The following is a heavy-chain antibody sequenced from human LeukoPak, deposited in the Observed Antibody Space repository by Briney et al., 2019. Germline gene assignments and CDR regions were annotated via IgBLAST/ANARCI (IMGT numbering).Heavy chain of an antibody. J-gene: IGHJ3*02. D-gene: IGHD6-13*01. CDR3: ARDHKAAAGAFGI. CDR2: ISSSSSYV. CDR1: GFTFSSYS. Sequence: GGSLRLSCAASGFTFSSYSMNWVRQAPGKGLEWVSSISSSSSYVYYADSVKGRFTISRDNAKNSLYLQMNSLRAEDTAVYYCARDHKAAAGAFGIWGQGTMVTVSS. V-gene: IGHV3-21*01.